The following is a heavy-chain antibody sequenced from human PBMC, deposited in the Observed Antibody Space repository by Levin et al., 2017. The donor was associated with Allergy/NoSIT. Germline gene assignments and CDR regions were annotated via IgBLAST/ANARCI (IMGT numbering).Heavy chain of an antibody. V-gene: IGHV3-21*01. CDR3: ARENTSRIFGVVIA. D-gene: IGHD3-3*01. J-gene: IGHJ5*02. Sequence: GGSLRLSCAASGFTFSSYSMNWVRQAPGKGLEWVSSISSSSSYIYYADSVKGRFTISRDNAKNSLYLQMNSLRAEDTAVYYCARENTSRIFGVVIAWGQGTLVTVSS. CDR1: GFTFSSYS. CDR2: ISSSSSYI.